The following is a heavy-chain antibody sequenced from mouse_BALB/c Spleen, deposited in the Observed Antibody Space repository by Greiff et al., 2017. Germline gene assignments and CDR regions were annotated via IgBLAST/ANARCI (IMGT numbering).Heavy chain of an antibody. CDR1: GYTFTSYY. V-gene: IGHV1S56*01. CDR2: IYPGDGST. Sequence: QVQLQQSGPELVKPGASVKMSCKASGYTFTSYYIHWVKQRPGQGLEWIGWIYPGDGSTKYNEKFKGKTTLTADKSSSTAYMLLSSLTSEDSAIYFCARGNDYGFDYWGQGTTLTVSS. J-gene: IGHJ2*01. CDR3: ARGNDYGFDY. D-gene: IGHD2-4*01.